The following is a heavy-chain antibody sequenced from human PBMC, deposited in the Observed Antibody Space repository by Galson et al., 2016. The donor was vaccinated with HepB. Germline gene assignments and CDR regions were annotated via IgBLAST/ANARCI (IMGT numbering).Heavy chain of an antibody. J-gene: IGHJ4*02. CDR3: AKDDAVGGGYLDY. D-gene: IGHD6-19*01. CDR1: GFTFSGYA. Sequence: SLRLSCAASGFTFSGYAMSWVRQAPGKGLEWVSRINGGTHCTYYADSVKGRFTISRDNSKNTLDLQMNSLRVEDTAVYYCAKDDAVGGGYLDYWGQGTLVTVSS. V-gene: IGHV3-23*01. CDR2: INGGTHCT.